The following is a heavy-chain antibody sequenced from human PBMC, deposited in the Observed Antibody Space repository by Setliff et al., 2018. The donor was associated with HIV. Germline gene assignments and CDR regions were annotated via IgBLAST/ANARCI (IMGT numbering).Heavy chain of an antibody. CDR3: AREIPYSYGGRGHPL. CDR1: GDSISSYY. Sequence: TSETLSLTCTVSGDSISSYYWSWIRQPPGMGLEWIGEVNRGRRTNYNSSLKSRVTISIDTSRNQFSLTVSSVTAADTAVYYCAREIPYSYGGRGHPLWGQGTLVTVSS. J-gene: IGHJ4*02. V-gene: IGHV4-34*01. D-gene: IGHD3-22*01. CDR2: VNRGRRT.